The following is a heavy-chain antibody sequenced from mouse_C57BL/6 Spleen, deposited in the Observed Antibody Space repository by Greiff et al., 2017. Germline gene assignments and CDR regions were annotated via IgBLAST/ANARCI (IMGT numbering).Heavy chain of an antibody. CDR2: LLPGRGST. CDR3: ARDGYDGYSWFAD. J-gene: IGHJ3*01. D-gene: IGHD2-3*01. Sequence: VQLQQSGAELMKPGASVKLSCKATGYTFTGYWIEWVKQRPGHGLEWIGELLPGRGSTNYNEKFKGKATFTADTSSNTAYMQLSILTTGYFAIYDCARDGYDGYSWFADWGQGTLVTVSA. V-gene: IGHV1-9*01. CDR1: GYTFTGYW.